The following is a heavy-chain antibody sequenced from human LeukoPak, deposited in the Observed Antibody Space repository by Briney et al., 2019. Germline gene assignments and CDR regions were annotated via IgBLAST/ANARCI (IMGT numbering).Heavy chain of an antibody. Sequence: ASVKVSCTASGYTFTSYGIGWVRQAPGQGLEWMGWISAYNGNTNYAQKLQGRVTMTTDTSTSTAYMELRSLRSDDTAVYYCARVPSYYDFWSGYYEPYYYYMDVWGKGTTVTVSS. V-gene: IGHV1-18*01. CDR2: ISAYNGNT. J-gene: IGHJ6*03. CDR3: ARVPSYYDFWSGYYEPYYYYMDV. D-gene: IGHD3-3*01. CDR1: GYTFTSYG.